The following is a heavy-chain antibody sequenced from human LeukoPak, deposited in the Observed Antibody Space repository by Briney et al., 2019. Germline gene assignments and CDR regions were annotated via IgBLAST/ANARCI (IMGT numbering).Heavy chain of an antibody. J-gene: IGHJ4*02. CDR1: GFAFNKYE. D-gene: IGHD6-13*01. V-gene: IGHV3-48*04. CDR3: ARDPHGSIAAAGTNY. Sequence: PGGSLRLSCAASGFAFNKYEMNWVRQAPGKGLEWISSISTSSRTIYYADSVKGRFTISRDNAKNSLYLQMNSLRAEDTAVYYCARDPHGSIAAAGTNYWGQGTLVTVSS. CDR2: ISTSSRTI.